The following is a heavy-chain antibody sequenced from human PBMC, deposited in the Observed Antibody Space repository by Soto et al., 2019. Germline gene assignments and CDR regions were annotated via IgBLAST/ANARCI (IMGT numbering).Heavy chain of an antibody. CDR3: ASCERFPRVGVDYYALDV. CDR2: ISSSGGST. D-gene: IGHD3-3*01. V-gene: IGHV3-23*01. Sequence: GGSLRLSCAASGFTFSSNAMSWVRQAPGKGLEWVSGISSSGGSTYYADSVKGRFTISRDNSKNMLYLQMNNLRAEDTAVYYCASCERFPRVGVDYYALDVWGQGTTVTVSS. CDR1: GFTFSSNA. J-gene: IGHJ6*02.